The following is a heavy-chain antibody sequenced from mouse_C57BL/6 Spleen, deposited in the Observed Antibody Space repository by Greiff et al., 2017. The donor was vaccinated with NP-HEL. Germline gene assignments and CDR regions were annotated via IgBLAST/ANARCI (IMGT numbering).Heavy chain of an antibody. CDR2: ISSGGSYT. V-gene: IGHV5-6*01. CDR1: GFTFSSYG. Sequence: EVQVVESGGDLVKPGGSLKLSCAASGFTFSSYGMSWVRQTPDKRLEWVATISSGGSYTYYPDSVKGRFTISRDNAKNTLYLQMSSLKSEDTAMYYCARLRYDYDGYAMDYWGQGTSVTVSS. D-gene: IGHD2-4*01. CDR3: ARLRYDYDGYAMDY. J-gene: IGHJ4*01.